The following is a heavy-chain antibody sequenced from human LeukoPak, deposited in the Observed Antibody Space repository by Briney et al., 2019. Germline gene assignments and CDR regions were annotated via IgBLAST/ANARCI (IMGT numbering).Heavy chain of an antibody. CDR1: GYTFTGYY. J-gene: IGHJ3*02. Sequence: ASVKVSCEASGYTFTGYYMHWVRQAPGQGLEWMGWINPNSGDTNSAQNFQGRVTMTRDTSISTAYMELTRLRSDDTAVYYCARAPTFDIWGQGTMVTVSS. V-gene: IGHV1-2*02. CDR3: ARAPTFDI. CDR2: INPNSGDT.